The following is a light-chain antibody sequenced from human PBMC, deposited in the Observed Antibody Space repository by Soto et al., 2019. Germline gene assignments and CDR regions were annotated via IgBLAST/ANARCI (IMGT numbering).Light chain of an antibody. V-gene: IGKV3-11*01. CDR1: QSVSSY. CDR2: DAS. CDR3: QHRSNWLA. Sequence: EIVLTQSPATLSLSPGERATLSCRASQSVSSYLAWYQQKPGQAPRLLIYDASNRATGIPARFSGSGSGTDFTLPITSLEPEDFAVYDCQHRSNWLAFGGGTKVEIK. J-gene: IGKJ4*01.